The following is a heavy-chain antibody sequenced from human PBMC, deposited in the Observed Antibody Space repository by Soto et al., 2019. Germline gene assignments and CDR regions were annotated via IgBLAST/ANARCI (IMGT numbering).Heavy chain of an antibody. D-gene: IGHD7-27*01. J-gene: IGHJ4*02. CDR2: INHSGST. CDR3: ARGWGRIFDY. V-gene: IGHV4-34*01. CDR1: GGSFSGYY. Sequence: QVQLQQWGAGLLKPSETLSLTCAVYGGSFSGYYWNWIRQPPGKGLEWIGEINHSGSTNYNPSLKSLVTFCVDTSKNQLSLKLSSVTAADTAVYYFARGWGRIFDYWRQGTLVTVSS.